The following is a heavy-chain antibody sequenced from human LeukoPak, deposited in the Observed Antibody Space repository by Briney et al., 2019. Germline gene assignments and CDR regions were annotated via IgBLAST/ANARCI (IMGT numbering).Heavy chain of an antibody. CDR3: ARLGGDYYYMDV. D-gene: IGHD3-10*01. CDR2: INPNSGGT. Sequence: ASVKVSCKASRYTFTGYYMHWVRQAPGQGLEWMGWINPNSGGTNYAQKFQGRVTMTRDTSISTAYMELSRLRSDDTAVYYCARLGGDYYYMDVWGKGTTVTVSS. CDR1: RYTFTGYY. J-gene: IGHJ6*03. V-gene: IGHV1-2*02.